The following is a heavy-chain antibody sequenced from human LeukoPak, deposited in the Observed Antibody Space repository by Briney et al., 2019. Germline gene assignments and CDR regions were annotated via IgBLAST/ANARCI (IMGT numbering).Heavy chain of an antibody. CDR3: ASGRQLGY. J-gene: IGHJ4*02. V-gene: IGHV4-30-2*01. CDR2: IYHSGST. Sequence: SQTLSLTCAVSGGSISSGGYSWSWIRQPPGKGLEWIGYIYHSGSTYYNPSLKSRVTISVDRSKNQFSLKLSSVTAEDTAVYYCASGRQLGYWGQGTLVTVSS. CDR1: GGSISSGGYS. D-gene: IGHD6-13*01.